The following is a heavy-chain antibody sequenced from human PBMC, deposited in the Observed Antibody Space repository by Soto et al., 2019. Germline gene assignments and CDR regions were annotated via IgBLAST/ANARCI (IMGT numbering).Heavy chain of an antibody. CDR2: IYHSGST. V-gene: IGHV4-30-2*01. CDR1: GGSISSGGYS. D-gene: IGHD3-22*01. Sequence: SETLSLTCAVSGGSISSGGYSWSWIRQPPGKGLEWIGYIYHSGSTYYNPSLKSRVTISVDRSKNQFSLKLSSVTAADTAVYYCARGDYYDVPDYWGQGTLVTVSS. J-gene: IGHJ4*02. CDR3: ARGDYYDVPDY.